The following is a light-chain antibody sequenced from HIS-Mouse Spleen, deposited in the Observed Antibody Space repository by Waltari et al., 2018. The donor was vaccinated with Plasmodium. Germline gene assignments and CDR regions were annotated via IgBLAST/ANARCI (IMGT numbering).Light chain of an antibody. Sequence: DIQMTQSPSSLSASVGDRVTITCRASQSISSYLNWYQQKPGKAPKLLIYAASSLQSVVPSRFSCSGSGTDFTLTISSLQPEDFATYYCQQSYSTWTFGQGTKVEIK. CDR3: QQSYSTWT. CDR2: AAS. J-gene: IGKJ1*01. V-gene: IGKV1-39*01. CDR1: QSISSY.